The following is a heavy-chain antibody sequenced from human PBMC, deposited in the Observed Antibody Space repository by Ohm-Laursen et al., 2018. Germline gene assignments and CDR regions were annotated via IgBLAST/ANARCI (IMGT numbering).Heavy chain of an antibody. J-gene: IGHJ4*02. V-gene: IGHV1-8*01. CDR1: GYTFTSYD. D-gene: IGHD4-23*01. CDR2: MKPNSGST. CDR3: ARGAPVGTGFDY. Sequence: ASVKVSCKASGYTFTSYDINWVRQAAGQGLEWVGWMKPNSGSTGYAQKFQGRVTMTRNTSRSTAYMELSSLRSEDTAVYYCARGAPVGTGFDYWGQGTLVTVSS.